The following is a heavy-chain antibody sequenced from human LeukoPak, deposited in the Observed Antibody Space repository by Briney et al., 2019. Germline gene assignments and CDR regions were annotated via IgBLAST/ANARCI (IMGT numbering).Heavy chain of an antibody. CDR1: GFTFSSYA. J-gene: IGHJ4*02. D-gene: IGHD5-18*01. CDR2: ISGGGGST. V-gene: IGHV3-23*01. Sequence: GGSLRLSCAASGFTFSSYAMSWVRQAPGKGLEWVSAISGGGGSTYYADSVKGRFTISRDNSKNTLYLQMNSLRAEDTAVYYCAKFYDGYSYGLLDYWGQGTLVTVSS. CDR3: AKFYDGYSYGLLDY.